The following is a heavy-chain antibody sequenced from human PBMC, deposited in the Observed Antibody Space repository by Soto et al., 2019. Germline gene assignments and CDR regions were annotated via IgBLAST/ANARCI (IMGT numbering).Heavy chain of an antibody. CDR3: ARAPLYRYGYPASDYYYYGMDV. V-gene: IGHV1-2*04. CDR2: INPNSGGT. D-gene: IGHD5-18*01. Sequence: ASVKVSCKASGYTFTGYYMHWVRQAPGQGLEWTGWINPNSGGTNYAQKFQGWVTMTRDTSISTAYMELSRLRSDDTAVYYCARAPLYRYGYPASDYYYYGMDVWG. J-gene: IGHJ6*02. CDR1: GYTFTGYY.